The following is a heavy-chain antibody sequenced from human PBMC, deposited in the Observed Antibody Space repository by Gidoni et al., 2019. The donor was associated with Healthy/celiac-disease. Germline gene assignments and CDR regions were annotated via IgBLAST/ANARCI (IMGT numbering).Heavy chain of an antibody. D-gene: IGHD3-22*01. CDR2: ISYDGSNK. Sequence: VQLVESGGGVVQPGRSLSLSCAASGFTVSSCARHWVRQAPGKGLECVAVISYDGSNKYYADSVKGRFTISRDKSRNTLYLQMNSLRAEDTAVYYCARVRYDSSGYYYTAFDIWGQGTMVIVSS. CDR1: GFTVSSCA. V-gene: IGHV3-30*01. J-gene: IGHJ3*02. CDR3: ARVRYDSSGYYYTAFDI.